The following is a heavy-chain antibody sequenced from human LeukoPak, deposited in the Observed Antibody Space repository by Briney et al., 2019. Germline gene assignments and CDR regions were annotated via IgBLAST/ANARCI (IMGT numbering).Heavy chain of an antibody. D-gene: IGHD1-1*01. CDR1: GGSFSGYY. J-gene: IGHJ6*04. CDR3: ARGQISWNDGGYYYGMDV. V-gene: IGHV4-34*01. CDR2: INHSGST. Sequence: PSETLSLTCAVYGGSFSGYYWSWIRQPPGKGLEWIGEINHSGSTKYNPSLKSRVTISVDTSKNQFSLKLSSVTAADTAVYYCARGQISWNDGGYYYGMDVWGKGTTVTVSS.